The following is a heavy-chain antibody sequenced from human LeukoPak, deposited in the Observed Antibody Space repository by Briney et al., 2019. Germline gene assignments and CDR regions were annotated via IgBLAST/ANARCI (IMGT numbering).Heavy chain of an antibody. J-gene: IGHJ4*02. D-gene: IGHD3-10*01. CDR3: ARGLGWFGELYPALDY. Sequence: GGSLRLSCAASGFTFSSYWMSWVRQAPGKGLEWVANIKQDGSEKYYVDSVKGRFTISRDNAKNSLYLQMNSLRAEDTAVYYCARGLGWFGELYPALDYWGQGTLVTVSS. CDR2: IKQDGSEK. CDR1: GFTFSSYW. V-gene: IGHV3-7*01.